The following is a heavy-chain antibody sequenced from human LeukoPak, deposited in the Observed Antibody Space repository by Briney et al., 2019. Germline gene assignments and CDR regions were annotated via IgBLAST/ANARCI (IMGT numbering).Heavy chain of an antibody. CDR1: GFTSSSYS. D-gene: IGHD2-2*01. J-gene: IGHJ6*03. V-gene: IGHV3-48*01. CDR3: ARRQYQLLKGNYYYMDV. CDR2: ISSSSSTI. Sequence: PGGSLRLSCAASGFTSSSYSMNWVRQAPGKGLEWVSYISSSSSTIYYADSVKGRFTISRDNAKNSLYLQMNSLRAEDTAVYYCARRQYQLLKGNYYYMDVWGKGTTVTVSS.